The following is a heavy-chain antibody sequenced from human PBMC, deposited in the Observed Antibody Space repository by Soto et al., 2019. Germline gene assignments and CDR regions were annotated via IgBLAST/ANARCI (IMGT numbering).Heavy chain of an antibody. CDR2: INPSDGSA. CDR1: GYTFTIYY. J-gene: IGHJ4*02. D-gene: IGHD2-15*01. Sequence: GASANFSCKASGYTFTIYYMHWVRQATGQGLEWMGLINPSDGSATYAQRFQGRVTVTRDTSTSTVYMELSSLRSDDTAVYYCARSGSYCSGGPCYSSDYWGLGTLVPVSS. V-gene: IGHV1-46*01. CDR3: ARSGSYCSGGPCYSSDY.